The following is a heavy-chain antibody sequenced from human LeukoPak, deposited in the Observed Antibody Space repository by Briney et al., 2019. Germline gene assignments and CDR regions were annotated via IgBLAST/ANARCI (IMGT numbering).Heavy chain of an antibody. CDR2: ISAYNGNT. J-gene: IGHJ4*02. V-gene: IGHV1-18*01. D-gene: IGHD2-15*01. Sequence: GASVKVSCTASGYTFTSYGFSWVRQAPGQGLEWMGWISAYNGNTNYAQKLQGRVTMSTDTSTSTAYMELRSLRSEDTTMYYCAVKSHGVVNYNWGQGTLVTVSS. CDR1: GYTFTSYG. CDR3: AVKSHGVVNYN.